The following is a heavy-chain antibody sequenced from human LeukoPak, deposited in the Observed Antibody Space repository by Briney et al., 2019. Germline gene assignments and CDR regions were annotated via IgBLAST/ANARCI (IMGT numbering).Heavy chain of an antibody. D-gene: IGHD3-9*01. Sequence: GGSLRLSCAASGFTFNSYSMNWVRQAPGKGLEWVSSISGSNSYIYYADSMKGRFTISRDNAKNSLYLQMNSLRAEDTALYYCAKDTGGGIYDILTGLDYWGQGTLVTVSS. CDR1: GFTFNSYS. CDR2: ISGSNSYI. CDR3: AKDTGGGIYDILTGLDY. J-gene: IGHJ4*02. V-gene: IGHV3-21*04.